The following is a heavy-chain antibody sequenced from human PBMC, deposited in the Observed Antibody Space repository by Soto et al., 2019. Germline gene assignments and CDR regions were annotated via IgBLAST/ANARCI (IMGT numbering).Heavy chain of an antibody. Sequence: EVQLLESGGGLVQPGGSLRLSCAASGFTFSSYTMSWVRQGPGKGLEWVSGISSSGGSTVYADSVKGRFTISRDNFKNTLYLQMNSMRAEEPAVYYCAKGWGDYWGQGTPVTVSS. CDR1: GFTFSSYT. V-gene: IGHV3-23*01. CDR3: AKGWGDY. CDR2: ISSSGGST. D-gene: IGHD7-27*01. J-gene: IGHJ4*02.